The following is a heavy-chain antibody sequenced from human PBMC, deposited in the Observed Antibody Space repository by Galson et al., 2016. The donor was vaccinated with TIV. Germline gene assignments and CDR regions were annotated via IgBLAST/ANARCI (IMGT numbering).Heavy chain of an antibody. D-gene: IGHD3-10*01. CDR1: GFTFDDHG. V-gene: IGHV3-20*04. J-gene: IGHJ6*03. CDR2: ISWNGGST. CDR3: ARLNGDTYYYFYIDV. Sequence: SLRLSCAASGFTFDDHGMSWVRQAPGKGLEWVSGISWNGGSTHCADSVKGRFTVSRDNAKNSVYLQMNSLRAEDTALYYCARLNGDTYYYFYIDVWGKGTTVTVSS.